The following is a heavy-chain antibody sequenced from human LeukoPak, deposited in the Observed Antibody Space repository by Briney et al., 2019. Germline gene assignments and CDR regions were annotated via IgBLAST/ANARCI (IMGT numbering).Heavy chain of an antibody. D-gene: IGHD2-2*01. J-gene: IGHJ6*04. CDR2: ISYDGSNK. Sequence: GWSLRLSCAASGFTFSSYGMHWVRQAPGKGLEWVAVISYDGSNKYYADSVKGRFTISRDNSKNTLYLQMNSLRAEDTAVYYCAKCKVPAATYYYYYYGMDVWGKGTTVTVSS. V-gene: IGHV3-30*18. CDR3: AKCKVPAATYYYYYYGMDV. CDR1: GFTFSSYG.